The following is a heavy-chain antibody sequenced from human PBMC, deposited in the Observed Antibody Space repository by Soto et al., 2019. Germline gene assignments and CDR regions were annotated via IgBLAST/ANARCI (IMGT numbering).Heavy chain of an antibody. J-gene: IGHJ4*02. D-gene: IGHD6-13*01. CDR1: GFTFSSYA. CDR2: ISGSGGST. Sequence: PGGSLRLSCAASGFTFSSYAMSWVRQAPGKGLEWVSSISGSGGSTYYADSVKGRFTISRDNSKNTLYLQMNSLRAEDTAVYYCAKEIGYSRSWFEFDYWGQGTLVTVSS. CDR3: AKEIGYSRSWFEFDY. V-gene: IGHV3-23*01.